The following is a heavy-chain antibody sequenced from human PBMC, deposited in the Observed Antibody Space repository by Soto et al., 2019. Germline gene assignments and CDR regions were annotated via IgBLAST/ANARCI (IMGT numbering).Heavy chain of an antibody. J-gene: IGHJ4*02. CDR2: ISSSGSTI. Sequence: GGSLRLSFAASGFTFSSYAMSWVRQAPGKGLEWVCYISSSGSTIYYADSVKGRFTTSSDNAKNMLYLQMNSLRVEDTALYYCVTAGSDYWGQGTQVTVSS. V-gene: IGHV3-48*03. CDR1: GFTFSSYA. D-gene: IGHD6-13*01. CDR3: VTAGSDY.